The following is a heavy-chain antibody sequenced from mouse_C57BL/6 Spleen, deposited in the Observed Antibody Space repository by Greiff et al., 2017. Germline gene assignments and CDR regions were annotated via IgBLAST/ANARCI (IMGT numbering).Heavy chain of an antibody. CDR3: VRDAGTYWYFDV. D-gene: IGHD4-1*01. Sequence: EVQGVESGGGLVQPKGSLKLSCAASGLTFNTYAMHWVRQAPGKGLEWVARIRSKSSNYATYYADSVKDRFTISRDDSQSMLYLQMNNLKTEDTAMYYCVRDAGTYWYFDVWGTGTTVTVSS. J-gene: IGHJ1*03. V-gene: IGHV10-3*01. CDR1: GLTFNTYA. CDR2: IRSKSSNYAT.